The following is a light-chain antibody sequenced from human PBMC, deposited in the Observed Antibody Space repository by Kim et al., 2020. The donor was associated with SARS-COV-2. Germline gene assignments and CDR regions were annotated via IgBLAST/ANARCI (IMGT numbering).Light chain of an antibody. CDR2: RDN. V-gene: IGLV10-54*01. CDR1: SNNVGNQG. J-gene: IGLJ3*02. Sequence: QPATLTCTGNSNNVGNQGAAWLQQHRGHPPKLLSYRDNSRPSGISERFSASRSRNTASLSITGLQPEDEADYYCSAWDINLGAWVFGGGTQLTVL. CDR3: SAWDINLGAWV.